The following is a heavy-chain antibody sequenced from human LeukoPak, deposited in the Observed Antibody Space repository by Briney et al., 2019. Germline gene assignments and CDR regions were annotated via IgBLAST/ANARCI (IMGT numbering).Heavy chain of an antibody. CDR2: INHSGST. V-gene: IGHV4-34*01. Sequence: ASETLSLTCTVSGGSISSYYWSWIRQPPGKGLEWIGEINHSGSTNYNPSLKSRVTISVDTSKNQFSLKLSSVTAADTAVYYCAGHLPSLGYWGQGTLVTVSS. CDR1: GGSISSYY. J-gene: IGHJ4*02. D-gene: IGHD3-16*01. CDR3: AGHLPSLGY.